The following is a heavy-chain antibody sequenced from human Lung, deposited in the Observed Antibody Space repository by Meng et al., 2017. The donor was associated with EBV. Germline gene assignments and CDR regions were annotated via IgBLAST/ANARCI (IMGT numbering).Heavy chain of an antibody. CDR2: ISAYNGNT. V-gene: IGHV1-18*01. Sequence: QSQLLQSDGEVKKPGASLKVSCKASCYTFTNYGITWVRQAPGQVLEWMGWISAYNGNTNYAQTLQGSVTMTTDTSTSTAYMELRSLRSDDTAVYYCARDLPGGTKGTWLDLWGQGTLVTVSS. J-gene: IGHJ5*02. D-gene: IGHD1-14*01. CDR1: CYTFTNYG. CDR3: ARDLPGGTKGTWLDL.